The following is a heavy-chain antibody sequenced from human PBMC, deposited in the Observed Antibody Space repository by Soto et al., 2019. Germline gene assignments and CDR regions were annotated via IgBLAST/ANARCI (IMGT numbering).Heavy chain of an antibody. Sequence: ASVKVSCKASGYTFTSYGISWVRQAPGQGLEWMGCISAYNGNTNYAQKLQGRVTMTTDTSTSTAYMELRSLRSDDTAVYYCASGGYDSSDAQGMDVWGQGTTVTVSS. CDR1: GYTFTSYG. V-gene: IGHV1-18*04. CDR2: ISAYNGNT. J-gene: IGHJ6*02. D-gene: IGHD3-22*01. CDR3: ASGGYDSSDAQGMDV.